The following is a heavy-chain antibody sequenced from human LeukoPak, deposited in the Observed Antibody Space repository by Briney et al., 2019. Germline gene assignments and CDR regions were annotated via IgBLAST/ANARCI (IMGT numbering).Heavy chain of an antibody. J-gene: IGHJ4*02. D-gene: IGHD2-15*01. Sequence: KVSCKASGYTFTSYWIGWVRQMPGKGLEWMGIIYPGGSDTRYSPSFQGQVTISADKSISTAYLQWSSLKASDTAMYYCARQSAVGYWDYWGQGTLVTVSS. V-gene: IGHV5-51*01. CDR1: GYTFTSYW. CDR2: IYPGGSDT. CDR3: ARQSAVGYWDY.